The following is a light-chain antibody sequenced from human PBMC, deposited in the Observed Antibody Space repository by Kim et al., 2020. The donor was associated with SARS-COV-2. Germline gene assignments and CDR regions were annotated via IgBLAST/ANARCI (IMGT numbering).Light chain of an antibody. J-gene: IGLJ1*01. CDR3: QSYDSSLSGSRV. Sequence: VNSSRTESSSNIGAGYDVHWYQQLPGTAPKLLIYGNSNRPSGVPDRFSGSKSGTSASLAITGLQAEDEADYYCQSYDSSLSGSRVFGTGTKVTVL. CDR2: GNS. V-gene: IGLV1-40*01. CDR1: SSNIGAGYD.